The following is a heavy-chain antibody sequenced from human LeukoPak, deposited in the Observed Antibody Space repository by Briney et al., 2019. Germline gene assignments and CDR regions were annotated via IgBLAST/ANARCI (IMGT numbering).Heavy chain of an antibody. CDR3: AKVIGYCSSTSCSLFDDAFDV. J-gene: IGHJ3*01. D-gene: IGHD2-2*03. CDR2: ISGDAGST. Sequence: PGGSLRPSCAASGFSFDDYAMHWVRQAPGKGLEWVSLISGDAGSTYYADPVRGRFSISRDNSKNSLFLQMNSLRTEDTAFYFCAKVIGYCSSTSCSLFDDAFDVWGQGTMVTVSS. V-gene: IGHV3-43*02. CDR1: GFSFDDYA.